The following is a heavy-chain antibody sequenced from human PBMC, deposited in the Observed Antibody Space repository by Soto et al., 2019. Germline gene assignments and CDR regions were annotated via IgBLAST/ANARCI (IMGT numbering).Heavy chain of an antibody. V-gene: IGHV4-30-4*01. CDR3: ARDRAHFYESSGRLDL. J-gene: IGHJ4*02. Sequence: SETRSLTWSVSGDSMNNAGYFWTWIRQPPGKGLQWIGYISYSGSTFYNPSLKTRLTMSVDTSKKQFSVRLRSVTAADTAVYYCARDRAHFYESSGRLDLWGQGMLVTVSS. CDR2: ISYSGST. CDR1: GDSMNNAGYF. D-gene: IGHD3-22*01.